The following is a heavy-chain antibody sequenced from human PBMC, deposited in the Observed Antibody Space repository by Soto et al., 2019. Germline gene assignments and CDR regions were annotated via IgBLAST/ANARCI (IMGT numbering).Heavy chain of an antibody. CDR2: IKSKTDGGTT. J-gene: IGHJ6*02. D-gene: IGHD3-3*01. CDR3: TTGYYDFWSGYSSFGGGMDV. V-gene: IGHV3-15*07. CDR1: GFTFSNAW. Sequence: PGGSLRLSCAASGFTFSNAWMNWVRQAPGKGLEWVGRIKSKTDGGTTDYAAPVKGRFTISRDDSKNTLYLQMNSLKTEDTAVYYCTTGYYDFWSGYSSFGGGMDVWGQGTTVTVSS.